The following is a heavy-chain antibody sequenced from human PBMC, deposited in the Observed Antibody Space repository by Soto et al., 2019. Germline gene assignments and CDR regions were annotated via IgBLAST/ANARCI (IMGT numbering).Heavy chain of an antibody. V-gene: IGHV3-23*01. CDR1: GFTFSSYA. CDR2: ISGSGSST. J-gene: IGHJ6*02. D-gene: IGHD3-3*01. Sequence: SGGSLRLSCAASGFTFSSYAMSWVRQAPGKGLEWVSAISGSGSSTYYADSVKGRFTISRDNSKNTLYLQMNSLRAEDTAVYYCAKGIDFWSGSKSYYYYGMDVWGQGTTVTVSS. CDR3: AKGIDFWSGSKSYYYYGMDV.